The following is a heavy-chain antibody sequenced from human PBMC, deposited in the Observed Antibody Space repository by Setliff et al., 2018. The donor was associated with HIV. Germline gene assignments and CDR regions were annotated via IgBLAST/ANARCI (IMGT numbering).Heavy chain of an antibody. V-gene: IGHV3-30*02. CDR3: AKDRASVY. Sequence: PGGSLRLSCEASGFTFSSHAMHWVRQAAGKGLEWVAFIRYDGSNKYYADSVKGRFTISRDNSKNTLYLQMNSLRAEDTAVYYCAKDRASVYWGQGTLVTVSS. J-gene: IGHJ4*02. CDR1: GFTFSSHA. CDR2: IRYDGSNK.